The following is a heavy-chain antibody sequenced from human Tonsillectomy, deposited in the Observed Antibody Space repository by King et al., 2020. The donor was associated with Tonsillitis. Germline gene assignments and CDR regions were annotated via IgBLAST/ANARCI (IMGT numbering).Heavy chain of an antibody. CDR1: GFSLSDPKMG. J-gene: IGHJ4*02. Sequence: VTLKESGPLLVKPTETLTLTCTVSGFSLSDPKMGVSWIRQPPGKALEWLAHILSNDEKSYSTSLKSRLTISEDTAKSQVVLTMTNMDPVDTATYYCAQIYGDYSTVFEYWGQGTLVTVSS. CDR2: ILSNDEK. CDR3: AQIYGDYSTVFEY. V-gene: IGHV2-26*01. D-gene: IGHD4-17*01.